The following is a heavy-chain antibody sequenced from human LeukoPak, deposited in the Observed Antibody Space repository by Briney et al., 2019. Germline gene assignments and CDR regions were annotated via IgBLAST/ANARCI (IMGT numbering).Heavy chain of an antibody. CDR3: ARDSVP. J-gene: IGHJ5*02. D-gene: IGHD4-11*01. V-gene: IGHV4-34*01. Sequence: TSETLSLTCAVYGGSFSGYYWSWIRQPPGKGLEWIGEINHSGSTNYNPSLQSRVTISVDTSKNQFSLKLSSVTAADTAVYYCARDSVPWGQGTLVTVSS. CDR1: GGSFSGYY. CDR2: INHSGST.